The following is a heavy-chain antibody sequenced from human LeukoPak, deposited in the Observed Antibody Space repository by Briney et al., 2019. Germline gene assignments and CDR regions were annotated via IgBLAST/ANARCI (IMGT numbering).Heavy chain of an antibody. J-gene: IGHJ6*02. V-gene: IGHV3-9*01. Sequence: GGSLRLSCAATGFTFDDYAMHWVRQAPGKGLEWVSGISWNSGSIGYADSVKGRFTISRDNAKNSLYLQMNSLRAEDTALYYCAKDMASSRDYGMDVWGQGTTVTVSS. CDR3: AKDMASSRDYGMDV. CDR1: GFTFDDYA. D-gene: IGHD5-12*01. CDR2: ISWNSGSI.